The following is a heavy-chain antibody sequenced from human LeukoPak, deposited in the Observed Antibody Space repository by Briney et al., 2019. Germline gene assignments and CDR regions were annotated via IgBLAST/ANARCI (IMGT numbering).Heavy chain of an antibody. Sequence: GGPLRLSCAASGFTFDDYGMSWVRQAPGKGLEWVSGINWNGGSTGYADSVKGRFTISRDNAKNSLYLQMSSLTAEDTGLYYCARDATTAVGWVYMDVWGKGTTVTISS. J-gene: IGHJ6*03. CDR2: INWNGGST. V-gene: IGHV3-20*04. D-gene: IGHD6-13*01. CDR3: ARDATTAVGWVYMDV. CDR1: GFTFDDYG.